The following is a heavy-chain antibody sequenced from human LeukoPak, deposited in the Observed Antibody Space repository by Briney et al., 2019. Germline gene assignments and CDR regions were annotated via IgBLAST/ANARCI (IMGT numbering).Heavy chain of an antibody. CDR3: ARSSDTRFGELVL. J-gene: IGHJ1*01. D-gene: IGHD3-16*01. V-gene: IGHV3-64*02. Sequence: GGSLRLSCAASGLSFSTSAMHWVRQAPGKGLEYVAAISSDGGSTYHADSVKGRFTISRDNSKNTLYLQMGSLRTEDMAMYYCARSSDTRFGELVLWGQGTLVIVSS. CDR1: GLSFSTSA. CDR2: ISSDGGST.